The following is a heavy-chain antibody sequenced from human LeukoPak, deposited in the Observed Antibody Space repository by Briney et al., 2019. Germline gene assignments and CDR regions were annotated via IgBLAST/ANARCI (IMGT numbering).Heavy chain of an antibody. J-gene: IGHJ4*02. Sequence: ASVKVSCKASGYTFTSYDINWVRQATGQGLEWMGWMNPNSGNTGYAQKFQGRVTMTRNTSTSTAYMELSSLRSEDTAVYYCARGDDSSGYYRYWGQGTLVTVSS. V-gene: IGHV1-8*01. CDR2: MNPNSGNT. CDR3: ARGDDSSGYYRY. D-gene: IGHD3-22*01. CDR1: GYTFTSYD.